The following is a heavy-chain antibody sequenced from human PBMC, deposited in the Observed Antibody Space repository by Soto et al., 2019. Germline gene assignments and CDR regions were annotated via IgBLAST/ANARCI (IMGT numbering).Heavy chain of an antibody. CDR2: IYYSGST. J-gene: IGHJ6*02. D-gene: IGHD6-13*01. CDR3: ARWRVAAAVSFVDV. CDR1: GGSISSGGYY. Sequence: QVQLQESGPGLVKPSQTLSLTCTVSGGSISSGGYYWSWIRQHPGKGLEWIGYIYYSGSTYYHPSLKSRVTISVDTSKNQFSLKLRSVTAADTAVYYCARWRVAAAVSFVDVWGQGTMVTVAS. V-gene: IGHV4-31*03.